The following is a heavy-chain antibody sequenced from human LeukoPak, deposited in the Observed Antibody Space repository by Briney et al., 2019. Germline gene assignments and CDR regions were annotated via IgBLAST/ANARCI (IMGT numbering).Heavy chain of an antibody. Sequence: SGGSLRLSCAASGFSVSSTYMTWVRQAPGKGLEWVSVMYSGGSSYYADAVKGRFTISRDSSKTTLYLQMNSLRDEDTAVYYCARGAITFGGVIRNCFDYWGQGTLVTVSS. CDR2: MYSGGSS. J-gene: IGHJ4*02. D-gene: IGHD3-16*01. V-gene: IGHV3-66*01. CDR1: GFSVSSTY. CDR3: ARGAITFGGVIRNCFDY.